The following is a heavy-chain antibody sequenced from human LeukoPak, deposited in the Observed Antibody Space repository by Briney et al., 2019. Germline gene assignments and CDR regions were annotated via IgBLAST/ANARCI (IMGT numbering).Heavy chain of an antibody. CDR3: AREGEWEILRGLVDY. CDR2: INAGNGNT. CDR1: GYTFTSYA. Sequence: ASVKVSCKASGYTFTSYAMHWVRQAPGQRLEWMGWINAGNGNTKYSQKSQGRVTITRDTSASTAYMELSSLRSEDTAVYYCAREGEWEILRGLVDYWDQGTLVTVSS. J-gene: IGHJ4*02. D-gene: IGHD1-26*01. V-gene: IGHV1-3*01.